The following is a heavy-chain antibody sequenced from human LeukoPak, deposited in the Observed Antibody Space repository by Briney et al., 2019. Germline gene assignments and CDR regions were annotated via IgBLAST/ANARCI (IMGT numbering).Heavy chain of an antibody. CDR2: ISGGGST. CDR1: GFTFSSYA. J-gene: IGHJ4*02. V-gene: IGHV3-23*01. Sequence: GGSLRLSCAASGFTFSSYAMSWVRQAPGKGLEWVAAISGGGSTYYADSVKGRFTISGDNSRNTLFLQMNSLRAEDTAVYYCAHGAMYQLDYWGQGTLVTVSS. D-gene: IGHD2-2*01. CDR3: AHGAMYQLDY.